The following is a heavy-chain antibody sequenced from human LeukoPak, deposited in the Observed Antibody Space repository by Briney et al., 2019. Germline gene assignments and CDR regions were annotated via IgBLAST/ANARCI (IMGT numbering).Heavy chain of an antibody. J-gene: IGHJ4*02. CDR1: GFTFSSYW. CDR2: IKQDGSEK. Sequence: GGSLRLSCAASGFTFSSYWMSWVRQAPGKGLEWVANIKQDGSEKYYVDSVKGRFTISRDNAKNSLYLQMNSLRAEDTAVYYCARASSSWYKVLDYWGQGTLVTVSS. CDR3: ARASSSWYKVLDY. V-gene: IGHV3-7*01. D-gene: IGHD6-13*01.